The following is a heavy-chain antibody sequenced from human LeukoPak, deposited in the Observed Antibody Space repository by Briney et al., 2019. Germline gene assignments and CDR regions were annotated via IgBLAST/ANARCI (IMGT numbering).Heavy chain of an antibody. CDR2: IYYSGST. CDR1: GGSISSSSYY. J-gene: IGHJ6*03. CDR3: ARVTETWYYYYYYYMDV. Sequence: SETLSLTCTVSGGSISSSSYYWGWIRQPPGKGLEWIGSIYYSGSTYYHPSLKSRVTISVDTSKNQFSLKLSSVTAADTAVYYCARVTETWYYYYYYYMDVWGKGTTVTVSS. V-gene: IGHV4-39*07.